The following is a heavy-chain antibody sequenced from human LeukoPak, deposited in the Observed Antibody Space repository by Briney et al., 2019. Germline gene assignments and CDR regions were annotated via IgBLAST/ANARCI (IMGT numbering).Heavy chain of an antibody. CDR1: GFTFSAYT. V-gene: IGHV3-48*04. Sequence: PGGSLRLSCRASGFTFSAYTMHWVRQAPGKGPAWVSYINYGGSITNYADSVKGRFTISRDNAENSLYLQMNSLRVEDTAVYYCTRDREYWSGGVQVSVSS. CDR2: INYGGSIT. J-gene: IGHJ4*02. CDR3: TRDREY.